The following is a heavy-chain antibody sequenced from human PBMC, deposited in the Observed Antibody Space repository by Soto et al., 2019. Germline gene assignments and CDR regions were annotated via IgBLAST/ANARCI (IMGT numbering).Heavy chain of an antibody. Sequence: GGSLRLSCAASGFTFSSYGMHWVRQAPGKGLEWVAVISYDGSNKYYADSVKGRFTISRDNSKNTLYLQMNSLRAEDTAVYYCAKDSPYSEQSMDVWGQGTTVTVS. CDR3: AKDSPYSEQSMDV. V-gene: IGHV3-30*18. D-gene: IGHD2-21*01. CDR2: ISYDGSNK. J-gene: IGHJ6*02. CDR1: GFTFSSYG.